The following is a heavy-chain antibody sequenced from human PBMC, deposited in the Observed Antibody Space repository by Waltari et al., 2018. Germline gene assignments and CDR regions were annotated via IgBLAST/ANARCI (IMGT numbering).Heavy chain of an antibody. CDR1: GYSISSGYY. CDR2: IYHSGST. V-gene: IGHV4-38-2*02. CDR3: ARVDTAMVPDY. J-gene: IGHJ4*02. Sequence: QVQLQESGPGLVKPSETLSLTCTVSGYSISSGYYWGWIRQPPGKGLEWIGSIYHSGSTYYNPSLKGRVTISVDTSKNQFSLKLSSVTAADTAVYYCARVDTAMVPDYWGQGTLVTVSS. D-gene: IGHD5-18*01.